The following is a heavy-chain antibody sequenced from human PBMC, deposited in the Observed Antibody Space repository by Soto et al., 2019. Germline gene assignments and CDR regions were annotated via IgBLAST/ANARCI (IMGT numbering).Heavy chain of an antibody. V-gene: IGHV4-31*03. CDR3: ARHFERPAIAP. D-gene: IGHD3-3*02. CDR2: IAYSGDT. J-gene: IGHJ5*02. Sequence: LRGTVSAGVDLGGRAFSLRIRKHPGKGLEWIGYIAYSGDTYYSPSLRSRATISADASENKFSLTLRSVTAADTAVYFCARHFERPAIAPWGHGTL. CDR1: AGVDLGGRAF.